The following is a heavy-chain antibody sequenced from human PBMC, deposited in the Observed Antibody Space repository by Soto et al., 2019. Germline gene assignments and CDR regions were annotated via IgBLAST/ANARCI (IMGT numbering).Heavy chain of an antibody. CDR2: IYWDDDR. CDR3: AHFPRGGGYFDC. V-gene: IGHV2-5*02. CDR1: GFSLSTSRVG. Sequence: QITLKESGRTLVKPTQTLTLTCTFSGFSLSTSRVGVGWIRQPPGKALEWLALIYWDDDRRYSPSLKSRLTITKDTSKNQAVLPTTNMEPVDTATYYCAHFPRGGGYFDCWGQGTLVTVSS. J-gene: IGHJ4*02. D-gene: IGHD3-10*01.